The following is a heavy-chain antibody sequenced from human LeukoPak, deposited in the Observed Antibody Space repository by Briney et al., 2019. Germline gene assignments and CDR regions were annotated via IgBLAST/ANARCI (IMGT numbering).Heavy chain of an antibody. CDR2: IYSGGST. J-gene: IGHJ5*02. Sequence: GGSLRLSCAASGFNFGDYFMSWIRQAPGKGLEWVSVIYSGGSTYYADSVKGRFAISRDNSKNTLYLQMNSLRAEDTAVYYCAKLLNWFDPWGQGTLVTVSS. CDR1: GFNFGDYF. V-gene: IGHV3-66*04. CDR3: AKLLNWFDP.